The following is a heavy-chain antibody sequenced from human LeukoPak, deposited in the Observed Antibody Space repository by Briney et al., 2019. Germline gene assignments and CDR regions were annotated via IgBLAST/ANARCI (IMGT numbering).Heavy chain of an antibody. J-gene: IGHJ4*02. Sequence: SETLSLTCTVSGGSLSSSSYYWGWIRQPPGKGLEWIGSIYYSGSTYYNPSLKSRVTISVDTSKNQFSLKLSSVTAADTAVYYCARQYYYDSSGYWDWGQGTLVTVSS. CDR2: IYYSGST. V-gene: IGHV4-39*01. CDR1: GGSLSSSSYY. CDR3: ARQYYYDSSGYWD. D-gene: IGHD3-22*01.